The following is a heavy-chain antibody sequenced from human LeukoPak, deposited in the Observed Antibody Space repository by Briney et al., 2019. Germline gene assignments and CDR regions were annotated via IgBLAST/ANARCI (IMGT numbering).Heavy chain of an antibody. J-gene: IGHJ4*02. D-gene: IGHD1-26*01. Sequence: GTSLRLSCAASGFTFSSGMHWVRQAPGKGLEWVAVISYDGNHKYYGDSVKGRFTISRDNSRDTLYLQMDSLKTEDTAVYYCAKGELHFNTCSFDYWGQGTLVTVSS. CDR1: GFTFSSG. V-gene: IGHV3-30*18. CDR2: ISYDGNHK. CDR3: AKGELHFNTCSFDY.